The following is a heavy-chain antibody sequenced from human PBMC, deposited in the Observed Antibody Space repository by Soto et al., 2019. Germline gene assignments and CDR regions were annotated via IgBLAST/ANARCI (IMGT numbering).Heavy chain of an antibody. D-gene: IGHD3-9*01. V-gene: IGHV4-39*01. CDR3: ARHPLHYDILTGYYSLDY. CDR2: IYYSGST. J-gene: IGHJ4*02. Sequence: PSETLSLTCTVSGGSISSSSYYWGWIRQPPGKGLEWIGSIYYSGSTYYNPSLKSRVTISVDTSKNQFSLKLSSVTAADTAVYYCARHPLHYDILTGYYSLDYWGQGTLVTVSS. CDR1: GGSISSSSYY.